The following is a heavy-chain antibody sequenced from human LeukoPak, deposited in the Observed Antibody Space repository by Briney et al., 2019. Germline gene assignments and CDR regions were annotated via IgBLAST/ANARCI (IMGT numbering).Heavy chain of an antibody. CDR3: ARGEDYSDSSINYYYYMNG. CDR1: GGSISRHY. CDR2: IYYSGST. J-gene: IGHJ6*03. V-gene: IGHV4-59*11. Sequence: PSETLSLTCTVSGGSISRHYWSWLRQPPGKGLEWIGYIYYSGSTNYNPSLKSRVTLSVDTSKNQFSLKLSSVTAADTAVYYCARGEDYSDSSINYYYYMNGGGKGTTVTVSS. D-gene: IGHD3-22*01.